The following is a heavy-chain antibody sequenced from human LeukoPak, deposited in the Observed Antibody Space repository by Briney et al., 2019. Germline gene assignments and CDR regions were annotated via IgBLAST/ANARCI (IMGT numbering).Heavy chain of an antibody. Sequence: GGSLRLSCAASGFTFSSYAMSWVRQAPGKGLEWVSAISGSGGSTYYADSVKGRFTISRDNSKNTLYLQMNSLRAEDTAVYYCARYRRGIDAFDIWGQGTMVTVSS. CDR3: ARYRRGIDAFDI. D-gene: IGHD5-12*01. CDR2: ISGSGGST. CDR1: GFTFSSYA. V-gene: IGHV3-23*01. J-gene: IGHJ3*02.